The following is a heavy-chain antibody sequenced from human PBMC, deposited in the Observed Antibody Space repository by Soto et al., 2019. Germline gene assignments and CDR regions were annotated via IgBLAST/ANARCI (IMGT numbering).Heavy chain of an antibody. J-gene: IGHJ3*02. V-gene: IGHV6-1*01. CDR1: GDSVSSNSAA. D-gene: IGHD6-6*01. CDR3: AREPVGSSSSLNAFDI. Sequence: PSPTLSLTCAISGDSVSSNSAAWNWIRQSPSRGLEWLGRTYYRSKWYNDNAVSVKSRITINPDTSKNQFSLQLNSVTPEDTAVYYCAREPVGSSSSLNAFDIWGQGTMVTVSS. CDR2: TYYRSKWYN.